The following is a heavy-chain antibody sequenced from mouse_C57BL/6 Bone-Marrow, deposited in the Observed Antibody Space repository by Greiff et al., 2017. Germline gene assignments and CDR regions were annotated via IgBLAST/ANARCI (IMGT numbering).Heavy chain of an antibody. D-gene: IGHD2-1*01. J-gene: IGHJ1*03. CDR3: TRDGTYWYFDV. CDR1: GYTFTDYE. Sequence: VKLVESGAELVRPGASVTLSCKASGYTFTDYEMHWVKQTPVHGLEWIGAIDPETGGTAYNQKFKGKAILTADKSSSTAYMELRSLTSEDSAVYYCTRDGTYWYFDVWGTGTTVTVSS. CDR2: IDPETGGT. V-gene: IGHV1-15*01.